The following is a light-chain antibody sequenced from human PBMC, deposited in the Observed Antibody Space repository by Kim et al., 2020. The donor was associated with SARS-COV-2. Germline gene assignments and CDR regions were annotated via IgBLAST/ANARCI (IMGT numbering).Light chain of an antibody. V-gene: IGKV3-15*01. CDR2: GAS. CDR1: QSVSRN. Sequence: GEHATHSRGPSQSVSRNLAWTHQKPGQAPRLLIYGASTRATGIPARFSGSESGTEFTLTISSQQYEDFAVYYCQQYNNWPPTPVYTFGQGTKLEI. J-gene: IGKJ2*01. CDR3: QQYNNWPPTPVYT.